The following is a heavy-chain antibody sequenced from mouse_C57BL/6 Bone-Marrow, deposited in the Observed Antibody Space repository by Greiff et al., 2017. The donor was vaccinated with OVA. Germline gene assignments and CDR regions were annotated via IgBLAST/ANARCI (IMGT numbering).Heavy chain of an antibody. CDR1: GYTFTDYY. D-gene: IGHD2-3*01. V-gene: IGHV1-19*01. CDR3: ARKDGPQYFDY. CDR2: INPYNGGT. Sequence: VHVKQSGPVLVKPGASVKMSCKASGYTFTDYYMNWVKLSHGKSLEWIGVINPYNGGTSYNQKFKGKATLTVDKSSSTAYMELNSLTSEDSAVYYCARKDGPQYFDYWGQGTTLTVSS. J-gene: IGHJ2*01.